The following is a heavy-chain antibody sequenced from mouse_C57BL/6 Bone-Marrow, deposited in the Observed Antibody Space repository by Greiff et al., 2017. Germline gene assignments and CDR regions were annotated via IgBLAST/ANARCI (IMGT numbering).Heavy chain of an antibody. CDR1: GYIFTEYT. CDR3: ARHERYYDYEGYFDY. D-gene: IGHD2-4*01. Sequence: QVQLQQSGAELVKPGASVKLSCKASGYIFTEYTIHWVKQRSGQGLEWIGWFYPGSGSIKYNERFKDKATLTADKSSNTFYMDLSRLTSEDSAVYFCARHERYYDYEGYFDYWGQGTTLTVSS. J-gene: IGHJ2*01. V-gene: IGHV1-62-2*01. CDR2: FYPGSGSI.